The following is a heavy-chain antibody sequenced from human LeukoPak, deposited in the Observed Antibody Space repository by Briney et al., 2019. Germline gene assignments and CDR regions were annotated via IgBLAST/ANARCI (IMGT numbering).Heavy chain of an antibody. CDR3: AREYGDYERVVDY. Sequence: SVKVSCKASGGTFSSYAISWVRQAPGQGLEWMGGIIPIFGTANYAQKSQGRVTITADESTSTAYMELSSLRSEDTAVYYCAREYGDYERVVDYWGQGTLVTVSS. CDR2: IIPIFGTA. D-gene: IGHD4-17*01. CDR1: GGTFSSYA. V-gene: IGHV1-69*13. J-gene: IGHJ4*02.